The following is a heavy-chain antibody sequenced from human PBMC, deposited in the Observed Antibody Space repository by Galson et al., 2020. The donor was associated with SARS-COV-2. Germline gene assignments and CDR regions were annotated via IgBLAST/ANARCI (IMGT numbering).Heavy chain of an antibody. CDR1: GFTLSSYW. CDR3: ARGDMGNDYFDY. Sequence: GGSLRLPCLASGFTLSSYWMHWVRQAPGKGLVWVSRIYSEGSSTSYADSVKGRFTISGDNAKNTLYLQMNSLRAEDTAVYYCARGDMGNDYFDYWGQGTLVTVSS. D-gene: IGHD7-27*01. V-gene: IGHV3-74*01. CDR2: IYSEGSST. J-gene: IGHJ4*02.